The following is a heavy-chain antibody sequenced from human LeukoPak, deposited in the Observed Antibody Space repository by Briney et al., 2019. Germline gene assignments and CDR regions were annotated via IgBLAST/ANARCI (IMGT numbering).Heavy chain of an antibody. CDR1: GHSISSGDYY. CDR3: PSHNHDGRGYLTYLFAT. J-gene: IGHJ5*02. CDR2: IYYTGSA. Sequence: MPSETLSLTCTVSGHSISSGDYYWDWVRQTPGQGPEWIGYIYYTGSAYYNPSLKSRVTTSVDTSRNQFSLTLTSVTAADTAVYYLPSHNHDGRGYLTYLFATWGRGALVTVSS. D-gene: IGHD3-22*01. V-gene: IGHV4-30-4*01.